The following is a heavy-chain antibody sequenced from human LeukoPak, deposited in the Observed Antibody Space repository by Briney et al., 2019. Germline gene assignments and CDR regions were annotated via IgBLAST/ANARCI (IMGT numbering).Heavy chain of an antibody. Sequence: ASVKVSCKASGYTFTIYGISWVRQAPGQGLEWMGWISAYNGNTNYAQKLQGRVTMTTDTSTSTAYMELRSLRSDDTAVYYCARGGGITMVRGVIIIRYYFDYWGQGTLVTVSS. J-gene: IGHJ4*02. D-gene: IGHD3-10*01. CDR1: GYTFTIYG. CDR3: ARGGGITMVRGVIIIRYYFDY. CDR2: ISAYNGNT. V-gene: IGHV1-18*01.